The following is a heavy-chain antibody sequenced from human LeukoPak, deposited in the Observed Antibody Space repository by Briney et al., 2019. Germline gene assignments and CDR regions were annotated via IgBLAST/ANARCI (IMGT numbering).Heavy chain of an antibody. J-gene: IGHJ4*02. CDR2: IFHTGIT. CDR3: ARFARVPDS. Sequence: SETLSLACSVSGASMTAAYWARIRHPPGKGLEYIGYIFHTGITKSSPSLTGRATLSLDTSKNQFSLRLTSVTAADTAIYYCARFARVPDSWGQGILVTVSS. D-gene: IGHD2-21*01. V-gene: IGHV4-59*01. CDR1: GASMTAAY.